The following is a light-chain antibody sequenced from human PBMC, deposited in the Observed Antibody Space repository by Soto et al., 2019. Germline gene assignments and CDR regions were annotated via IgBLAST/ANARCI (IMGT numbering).Light chain of an antibody. V-gene: IGKV1-5*03. CDR2: KAS. Sequence: DIQMTQSPSTLSGSVGDRVTITCRASQTISSWLAWYQQKPGKAPKLLIYKASTLESGVPSRFSGSRSGTEFTLTISSLQPDDFATYYCQHYNSYSEAFGQGTKVDIK. J-gene: IGKJ1*01. CDR1: QTISSW. CDR3: QHYNSYSEA.